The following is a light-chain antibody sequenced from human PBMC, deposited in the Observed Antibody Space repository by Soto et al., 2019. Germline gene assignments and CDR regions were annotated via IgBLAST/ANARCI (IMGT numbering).Light chain of an antibody. CDR2: KAS. Sequence: DVQMTQSPSTLSASVGDTVTITCRANETIAYYLAWYQQKPGRAPKLLIYKASSLESGVPSRFSGSGSGTEFTLTISSLQPDDFATYYGQHHNKYLYTCGQGTKLDI. CDR3: QHHNKYLYT. J-gene: IGKJ2*01. V-gene: IGKV1-5*03. CDR1: ETIAYY.